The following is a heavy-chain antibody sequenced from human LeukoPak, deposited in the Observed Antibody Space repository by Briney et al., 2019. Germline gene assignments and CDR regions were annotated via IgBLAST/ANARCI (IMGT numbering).Heavy chain of an antibody. CDR1: GGSISSYY. J-gene: IGHJ6*02. CDR2: IYNSGST. V-gene: IGHV4-59*08. CDR3: ARHVYSSSWYIYYYGLDV. D-gene: IGHD6-13*01. Sequence: SETLSLTCTVSGGSISSYYWSWIRQPPGKGLERIGYIYNSGSTNYNPSLKSRVTISVDTSKNQFSLKLSSVTAADTAVYYCARHVYSSSWYIYYYGLDVWGQGTTVTVSS.